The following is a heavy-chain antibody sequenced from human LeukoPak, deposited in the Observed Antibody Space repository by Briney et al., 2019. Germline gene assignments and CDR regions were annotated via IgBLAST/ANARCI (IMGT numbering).Heavy chain of an antibody. V-gene: IGHV3-33*01. CDR2: IWYDGSNK. CDR3: ARDRITMVRGVSPLVY. D-gene: IGHD3-10*01. J-gene: IGHJ4*02. CDR1: GFTFSSCC. Sequence: GALRLSCAASGFTFSSCCMHWVRQAPGKGLEWLAVIWYDGSNKYYADSVKGRFTISRDNSKNTLYLQMNSLRAEDTAVYYCARDRITMVRGVSPLVYWGQGTLVTVSS.